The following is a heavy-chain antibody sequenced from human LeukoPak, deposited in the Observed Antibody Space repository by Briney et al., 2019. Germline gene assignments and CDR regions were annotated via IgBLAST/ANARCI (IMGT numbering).Heavy chain of an antibody. J-gene: IGHJ3*02. D-gene: IGHD3-10*01. CDR3: ARVRSGSGAFDI. CDR2: INHSGST. CDR1: GGAFSGDY. Sequence: PSQTLCLARAVYGGAFSGDYWSWIRDPPGKRQEWIGEINHSGSTNYNPSLKSRVTISVDTSKNQFSLKLSSVTAADTAVYYCARVRSGSGAFDIWGQGTMVTVS. V-gene: IGHV4-34*01.